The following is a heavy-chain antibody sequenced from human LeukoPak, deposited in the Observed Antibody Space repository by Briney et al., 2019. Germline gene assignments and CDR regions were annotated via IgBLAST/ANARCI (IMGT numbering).Heavy chain of an antibody. Sequence: SETLSLTCTVSGGSISSYYWSWIRQPPGKGLEWIGYIYYSGSTNYNPSLKSRVTISVDTSKNQFSLKLSSVTAADTAVYYCARVRLDWLLSFDYWGQGTLATVSS. D-gene: IGHD3-9*01. J-gene: IGHJ4*02. CDR2: IYYSGST. V-gene: IGHV4-59*01. CDR1: GGSISSYY. CDR3: ARVRLDWLLSFDY.